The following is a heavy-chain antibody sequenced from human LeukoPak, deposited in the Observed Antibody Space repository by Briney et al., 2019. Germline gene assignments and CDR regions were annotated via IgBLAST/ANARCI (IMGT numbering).Heavy chain of an antibody. J-gene: IGHJ4*02. D-gene: IGHD6-13*01. CDR3: ARDDGSSSLFDY. CDR2: ISAYNGNT. CDR1: GYTFTTYD. Sequence: GASVKVSCKASGYTFTTYDISWVRQAPGQGLEWMGWISAYNGNTNYAQKLQGRVTMTTVTSTSTAYMELRSLRSGDTAVYYCARDDGSSSLFDYWGQGTLVTVSS. V-gene: IGHV1-18*01.